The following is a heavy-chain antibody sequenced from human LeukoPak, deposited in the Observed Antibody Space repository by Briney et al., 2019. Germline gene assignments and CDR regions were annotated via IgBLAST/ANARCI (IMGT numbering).Heavy chain of an antibody. CDR1: GYTFTGYY. V-gene: IGHV1-2*04. Sequence: ASVKVSCKASGYTFTGYYMHWVRQAPGQGLEWMGWINPNSGGTNYAQKFQGWVTMTRDTSISTAYMELSRLRSDDTAVYYCARALKPYSGSYSWGQGTMVTVSS. CDR2: INPNSGGT. D-gene: IGHD1-26*01. CDR3: ARALKPYSGSYS. J-gene: IGHJ3*01.